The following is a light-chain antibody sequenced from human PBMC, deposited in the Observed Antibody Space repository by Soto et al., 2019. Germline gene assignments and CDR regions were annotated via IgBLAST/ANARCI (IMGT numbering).Light chain of an antibody. J-gene: IGKJ5*01. CDR2: DTS. V-gene: IGKV3-11*01. CDR1: QSVSSS. Sequence: EIVLTQSPATLSLSPGERATLSCRASQSVSSSLAWYQQKPGQSPRLLIYDTSNRATGIPARFSGSGSGTNFTITIISLETEDFAVYYCQQRTNWRITFGQGTRLDI. CDR3: QQRTNWRIT.